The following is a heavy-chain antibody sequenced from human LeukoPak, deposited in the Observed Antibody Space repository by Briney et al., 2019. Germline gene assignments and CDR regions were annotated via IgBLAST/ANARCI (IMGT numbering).Heavy chain of an antibody. J-gene: IGHJ4*02. Sequence: GGSLRLSCTTSVFPFSRYSMNWVRQAPGKGLEWVANIKQDGSEKYYVDSVKGRFTISRDNAKNSLYLQMNSLRAEDTAVYYCARGVPTGIDYFDYWGQGTLVTVSS. D-gene: IGHD1-1*01. V-gene: IGHV3-7*01. CDR2: IKQDGSEK. CDR3: ARGVPTGIDYFDY. CDR1: VFPFSRYS.